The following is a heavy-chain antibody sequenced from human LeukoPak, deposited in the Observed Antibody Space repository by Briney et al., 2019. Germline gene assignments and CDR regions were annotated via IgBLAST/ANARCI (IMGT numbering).Heavy chain of an antibody. Sequence: ASVKVSCKASGYTFTSYAMHWVRQAPGQRLEWMGWINAGNGNTKYSQEFQGRVTITRDTSASTAYMELSSLRSEDTAVYYCARDLGYCSGGSCYSVWFDYWGQGTLVTVSS. CDR3: ARDLGYCSGGSCYSVWFDY. D-gene: IGHD2-15*01. V-gene: IGHV1-3*03. CDR2: INAGNGNT. CDR1: GYTFTSYA. J-gene: IGHJ4*02.